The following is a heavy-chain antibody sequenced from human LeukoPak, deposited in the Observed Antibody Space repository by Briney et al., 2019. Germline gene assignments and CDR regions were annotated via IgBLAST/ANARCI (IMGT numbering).Heavy chain of an antibody. CDR2: IYPGDSDT. CDR3: ARHTEESSGYAEYDY. J-gene: IGHJ4*02. D-gene: IGHD3-22*01. V-gene: IGHV5-51*01. CDR1: GYSFTSYW. Sequence: GESLQISCKGSGYSFTSYWIGWVRQLPGKGLEWMGIIYPGDSDTRYSPSFQGQVTISADKSISTAYLQWSSLKASDTAMYYCARHTEESSGYAEYDYWGQGTLVTVSS.